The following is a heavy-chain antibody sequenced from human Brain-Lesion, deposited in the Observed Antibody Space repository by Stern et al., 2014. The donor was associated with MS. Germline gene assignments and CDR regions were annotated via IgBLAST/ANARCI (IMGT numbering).Heavy chain of an antibody. CDR1: GGTFSSYT. J-gene: IGHJ3*02. Sequence: VQLVESGAEVKKPGSSVKVSCKTSGGTFSSYTITWGRQAPGQGLEWMGRIISLLDIADYAQKFQGRVTITADKSTSTAYMELSSLRSEDTAVYYCARESTGDAFDIWGQGTMVTVSS. CDR3: ARESTGDAFDI. CDR2: IISLLDIA. D-gene: IGHD3-10*01. V-gene: IGHV1-69*09.